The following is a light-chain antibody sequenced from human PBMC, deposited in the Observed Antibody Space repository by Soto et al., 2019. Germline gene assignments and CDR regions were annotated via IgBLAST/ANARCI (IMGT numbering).Light chain of an antibody. CDR2: GAS. CDR3: QQYGNSPYT. J-gene: IGKJ2*01. Sequence: EIVLTQSPGTLSLSPGERATLSCRASQSVSSSYLAWYQQKPGQAPRLLIYGASSRATGIPDRFSSSGSGTDLTLNISRLEPEDFAVYYCQQYGNSPYTFGQGTKPEIK. CDR1: QSVSSSY. V-gene: IGKV3-20*01.